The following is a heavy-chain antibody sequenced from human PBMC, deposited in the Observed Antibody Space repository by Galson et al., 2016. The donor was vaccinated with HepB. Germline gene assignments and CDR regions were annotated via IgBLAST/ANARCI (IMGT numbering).Heavy chain of an antibody. CDR1: GFIFSSYW. D-gene: IGHD4/OR15-4a*01. CDR2: INSDGSST. J-gene: IGHJ5*02. CDR3: ARDSAAVGAADRFAP. V-gene: IGHV3-74*01. Sequence: SLRLSCAASGFIFSSYWMHWVRQAPGKGLVWVSRINSDGSSTSYADSVEGRFTISRDNAKNTLYLQMNSLRGEDTAVYYCARDSAAVGAADRFAPWGQGPLVTVSS.